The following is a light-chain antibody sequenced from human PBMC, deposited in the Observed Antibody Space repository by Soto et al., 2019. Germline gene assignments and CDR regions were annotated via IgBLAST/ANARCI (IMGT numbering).Light chain of an antibody. CDR1: QSVSSSY. CDR3: QQYGSSPWYT. V-gene: IGKV3-20*01. CDR2: GAS. Sequence: EIVLTQSPGTLSLSPGERATLSCRASQSVSSSYLDWYQQKPGQAPRLLIYGASSRATGIPDRFSGSGSGTDFTLTISRLEPEDFAVYYWQQYGSSPWYTFGQGTKLEIK. J-gene: IGKJ2*01.